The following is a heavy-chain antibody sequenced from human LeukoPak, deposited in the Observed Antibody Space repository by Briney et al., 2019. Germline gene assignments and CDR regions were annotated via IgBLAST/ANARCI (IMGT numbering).Heavy chain of an antibody. CDR2: ISYDGSNK. Sequence: GRSLRLSCAASGFTFSSYAMHWVRQAPGKGLEWVAVISYDGSNKYYADSVKGRFTISRDNSKNTLYLQMNSLRAEDTAVYYCAKDYSDSSGYFRVPHVFDFWGQGTLVTVSS. J-gene: IGHJ4*02. D-gene: IGHD3-22*01. CDR3: AKDYSDSSGYFRVPHVFDF. CDR1: GFTFSSYA. V-gene: IGHV3-30*04.